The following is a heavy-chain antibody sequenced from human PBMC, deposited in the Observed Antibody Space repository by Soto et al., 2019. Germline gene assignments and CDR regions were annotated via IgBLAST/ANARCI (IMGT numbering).Heavy chain of an antibody. CDR1: AGTFNNYA. D-gene: IGHD2-15*01. V-gene: IGHV1-69*06. CDR2: TIPLFSTS. Sequence: QEQLVQSGPEVKKPGSSVTVSCKASAGTFNNYAICWVRQAPGQGLEWMGGTIPLFSTSSYAQKFQGRVTITADKSPSTFYMEMRTLKSEDTALYYRSRAGGRPYYYSGMDVCGQGTTVTVS. J-gene: IGHJ6*02. CDR3: SRAGGRPYYYSGMDV.